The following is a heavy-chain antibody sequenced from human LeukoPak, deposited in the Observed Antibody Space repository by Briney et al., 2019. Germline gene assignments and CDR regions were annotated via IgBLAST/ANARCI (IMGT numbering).Heavy chain of an antibody. V-gene: IGHV1-58*02. Sequence: ASVTVSFKSSVFTFTSSAMQWVRQACGQRLEWIGWIVVGSGNTNYAQEFQERVTITRDMSTSTAYMELSSLRSEDTAVYYCAAGRWLPLVAFDIWGQGTMVTVSS. CDR1: VFTFTSSA. J-gene: IGHJ3*02. CDR2: IVVGSGNT. CDR3: AAGRWLPLVAFDI. D-gene: IGHD5-24*01.